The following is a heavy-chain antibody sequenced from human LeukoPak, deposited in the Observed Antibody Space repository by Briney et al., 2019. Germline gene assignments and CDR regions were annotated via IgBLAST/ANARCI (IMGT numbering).Heavy chain of an antibody. Sequence: SETLSLTCTVSGGSINNYYWSWIRQPPGKGLEWIGYIYYSGSTNYNPSVKSRVTMSADTSKNQFSLKLSSVTAADTAVYYCARHWGDGYHFFDYWGQGTLVTVSS. CDR2: IYYSGST. V-gene: IGHV4-59*08. J-gene: IGHJ4*02. D-gene: IGHD5-24*01. CDR3: ARHWGDGYHFFDY. CDR1: GGSINNYY.